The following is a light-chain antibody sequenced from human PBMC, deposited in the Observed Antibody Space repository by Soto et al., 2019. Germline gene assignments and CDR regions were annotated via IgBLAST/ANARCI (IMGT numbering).Light chain of an antibody. CDR1: SSDVGSYNL. CDR3: CSYAGSITSYYV. J-gene: IGLJ1*01. CDR2: EVS. V-gene: IGLV2-23*02. Sequence: QSVLTQPASVSGSPGQSITISCTGTSSDVGSYNLVSWYQQHPGKAPKLMIYEVSKRPSGVSNRFSGSKSGNTASLTISGLQAEDEADYYSCSYAGSITSYYVFGIGTKVTVL.